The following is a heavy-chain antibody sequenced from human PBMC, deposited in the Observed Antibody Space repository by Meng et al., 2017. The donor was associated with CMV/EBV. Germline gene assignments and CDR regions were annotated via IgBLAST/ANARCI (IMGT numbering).Heavy chain of an antibody. J-gene: IGHJ4*02. CDR2: ISGSGGST. D-gene: IGHD6-13*01. CDR3: AKLAGSSWYGSYFDY. CDR1: GFTSSSYA. Sequence: GGSLRLSCAASGFTSSSYAMSWVRQAPGKGLEWVSAISGSGGSTYYADSVKGRFTISRDNSKNTLYLQMNSLRAEDTAVYYCAKLAGSSWYGSYFDYWGQGTLVTVSS. V-gene: IGHV3-23*01.